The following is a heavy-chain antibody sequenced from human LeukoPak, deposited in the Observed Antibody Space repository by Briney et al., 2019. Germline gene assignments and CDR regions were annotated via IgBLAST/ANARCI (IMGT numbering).Heavy chain of an antibody. J-gene: IGHJ5*02. CDR3: ARANHITIFGANWFDP. D-gene: IGHD3-3*01. Sequence: PSETLSLTCTVSGGSISSYYWSWIRQPAGKGLEWIGRIYTSGSTNYNPSLKSRVTMSVDTSKNQFSLKLSSVTAADTVVYYCARANHITIFGANWFDPWGQGTLVTVSS. CDR2: IYTSGST. V-gene: IGHV4-4*07. CDR1: GGSISSYY.